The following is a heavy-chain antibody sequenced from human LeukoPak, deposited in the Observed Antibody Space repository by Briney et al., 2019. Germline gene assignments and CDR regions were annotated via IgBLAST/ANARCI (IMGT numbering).Heavy chain of an antibody. J-gene: IGHJ6*03. CDR3: ARRVGSTQWSYYMDV. Sequence: GGSLRLSCAASGFTFNFTFSDYYMNWIRQAPGKGLEWVSSIGSTSAYKYYAESLKGRLTISRDNARNLLYLQINSLRVDDTAVYYCARRVGSTQWSYYMDVWGNGTTVTVSS. CDR1: GFTFNFTFSDYY. D-gene: IGHD2-8*01. CDR2: IGSTSAYK. V-gene: IGHV3-69-1*01.